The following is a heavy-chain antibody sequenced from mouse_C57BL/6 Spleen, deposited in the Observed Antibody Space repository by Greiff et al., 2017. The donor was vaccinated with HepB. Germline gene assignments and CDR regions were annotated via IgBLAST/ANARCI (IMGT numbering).Heavy chain of an antibody. J-gene: IGHJ2*01. V-gene: IGHV2-3*01. CDR3: AKGGTGTGFDY. CDR2: IWGDGST. CDR1: GFSLTSYG. Sequence: VKLVESGPGLVAPSQSLSITCTVSGFSLTSYGVSWVRQPPGKGLEWLGVIWGDGSTNYHSALISRLSISTENSKSQVFLKLNSLQTDDTATYYCAKGGTGTGFDYWGQGTTLTVSS. D-gene: IGHD4-1*01.